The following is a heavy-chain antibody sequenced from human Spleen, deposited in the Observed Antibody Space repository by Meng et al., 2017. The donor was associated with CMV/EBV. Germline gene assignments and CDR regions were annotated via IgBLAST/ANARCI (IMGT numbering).Heavy chain of an antibody. CDR3: TTAGYDYWNGNRHTPAYDH. CDR2: IKSKTDRSTS. J-gene: IGHJ5*02. Sequence: GESLKISCAASRFTFRDAWMSWVRQAPGKGLEWIGRIKSKTDRSTSDYAAHVKGRFTISRDDSQNMLFLQMNSLATEDTAVYYCTTAGYDYWNGNRHTPAYDHWGQGVLVTVSS. CDR1: RFTFRDAW. V-gene: IGHV3-15*01. D-gene: IGHD3-3*01.